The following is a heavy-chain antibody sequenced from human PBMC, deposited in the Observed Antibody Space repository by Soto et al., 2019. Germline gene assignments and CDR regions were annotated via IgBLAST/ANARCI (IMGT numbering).Heavy chain of an antibody. CDR2: FDPEDGET. J-gene: IGHJ3*02. D-gene: IGHD4-17*01. CDR3: ATHGDYVRSSARWAFDI. CDR1: GYTLTELS. Sequence: EASVKVSCKVSGYTLTELSMHWVRQAPGKGLEWMGGFDPEDGETIYAQKFQGRVTMTEDTSTDTAYMELSSLRSEDTAVYYCATHGDYVRSSARWAFDIWGQGTMVTVSS. V-gene: IGHV1-24*01.